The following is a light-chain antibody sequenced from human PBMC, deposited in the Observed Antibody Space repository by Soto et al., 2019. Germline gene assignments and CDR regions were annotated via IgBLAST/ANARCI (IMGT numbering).Light chain of an antibody. CDR2: DAS. CDR3: QQRGNWGVLFT. V-gene: IGKV3-11*01. CDR1: QSVSSY. Sequence: EIVLTQSPATLSLSPGESATLSCRASQSVSSYLAWYQQKPGQAPRLLIYDASKRATGIPARFSGSGSGTDFTLTISSLEPEDFAVYYCQQRGNWGVLFTFGPGTKVDIK. J-gene: IGKJ3*01.